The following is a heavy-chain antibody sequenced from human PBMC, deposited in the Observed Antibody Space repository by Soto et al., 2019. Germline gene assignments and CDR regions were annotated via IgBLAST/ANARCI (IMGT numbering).Heavy chain of an antibody. CDR3: ASPGDYGDSYFKY. Sequence: EVQLVESGGGLGQPGGSLRLSCVASGFTLSRYDMNWVRQAPGKGLEWVAFIGSTGSTIYYADSVKGRFTISRDNAKNSLYLQMNSLRVEDTAVYYCASPGDYGDSYFKYWGQGALVTVSS. CDR1: GFTLSRYD. V-gene: IGHV3-48*03. CDR2: IGSTGSTI. J-gene: IGHJ4*02. D-gene: IGHD4-17*01.